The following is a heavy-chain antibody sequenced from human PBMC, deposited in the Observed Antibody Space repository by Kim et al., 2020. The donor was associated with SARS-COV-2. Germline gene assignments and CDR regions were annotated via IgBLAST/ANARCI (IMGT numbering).Heavy chain of an antibody. J-gene: IGHJ6*02. CDR2: IIPIFGTA. CDR1: GGTFSSYA. D-gene: IGHD3-16*01. CDR3: ARDPGDVTFGGVMTYYYYGMDV. V-gene: IGHV1-69*13. Sequence: SVKVSCKASGGTFSSYAISWVRQAPGQGLEWMGGIIPIFGTANYAQKFQGRVTITADESTSTAYMELSSLRSEDTAVYYCARDPGDVTFGGVMTYYYYGMDVWGQGTTVTVSS.